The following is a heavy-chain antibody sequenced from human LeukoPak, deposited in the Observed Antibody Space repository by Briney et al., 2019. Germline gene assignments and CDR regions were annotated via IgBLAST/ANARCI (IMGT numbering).Heavy chain of an antibody. CDR3: ARDWGYCSGGSCYSS. Sequence: GASVKVSCKASGGTFSSYTISWGRQAPGQGLEWVWGVIPTFGTSNHTQKLQGRVTITTDESTSTAYMELSSLRSEDTAVYYCARDWGYCSGGSCYSSWGQGTLVTVSS. D-gene: IGHD2-15*01. CDR1: GGTFSSYT. CDR2: VIPTFGTS. J-gene: IGHJ4*02. V-gene: IGHV1-69*05.